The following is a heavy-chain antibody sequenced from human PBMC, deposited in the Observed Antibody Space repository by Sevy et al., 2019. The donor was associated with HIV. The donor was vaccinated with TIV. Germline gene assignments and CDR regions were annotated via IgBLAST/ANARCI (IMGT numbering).Heavy chain of an antibody. CDR3: ARAPPVRSGDDSLNWFDH. D-gene: IGHD5-12*01. CDR2: IHYSGST. Sequence: SETLSLTCSVSYGPISAYYWNWIRQSPGKGLEWIGYIHYSGSTNYNPSFKSRVTMSLGTSKNQFSLQLNSVTAADTALYYCARAPPVRSGDDSLNWFDHWGRGTLVTVSS. J-gene: IGHJ5*02. CDR1: YGPISAYY. V-gene: IGHV4-59*01.